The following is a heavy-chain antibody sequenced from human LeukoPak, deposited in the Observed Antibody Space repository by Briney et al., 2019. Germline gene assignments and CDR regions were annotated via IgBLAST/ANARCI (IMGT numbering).Heavy chain of an antibody. CDR1: GFTFSSYA. D-gene: IGHD3-16*02. J-gene: IGHJ4*02. CDR2: ISGSGGST. V-gene: IGHV3-23*01. CDR3: AKDLMITFGGVIDLTFDY. Sequence: GGSLRLSCAASGFTFSSYAMSWVRQAPGKGLEWVSAISGSGGSTYYADAVKGRFTISRDNSKNTLYLQMNSLRAEDTAVYYCAKDLMITFGGVIDLTFDYWGQGTLVTASS.